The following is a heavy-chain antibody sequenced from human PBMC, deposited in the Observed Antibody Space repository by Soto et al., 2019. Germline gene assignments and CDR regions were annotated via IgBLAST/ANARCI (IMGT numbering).Heavy chain of an antibody. D-gene: IGHD3-10*01. Sequence: PGESLKISCKGSGYSFTSYWIGWVRQMPGKGLEWMGIIYPGDSDTRYSPSFQGQVTISADKSISTAYLQWSSLKASDTAMYYCARLVRITMVRGKDFRWFDPWGQGTLVTVSS. V-gene: IGHV5-51*01. J-gene: IGHJ5*02. CDR1: GYSFTSYW. CDR3: ARLVRITMVRGKDFRWFDP. CDR2: IYPGDSDT.